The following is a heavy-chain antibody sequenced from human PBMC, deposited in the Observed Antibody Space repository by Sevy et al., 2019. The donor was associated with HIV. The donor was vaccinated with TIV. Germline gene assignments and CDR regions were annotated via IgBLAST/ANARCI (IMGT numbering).Heavy chain of an antibody. D-gene: IGHD6-19*01. CDR1: GYTLTELS. CDR3: ATDGNSGFNWYFDL. V-gene: IGHV1-24*01. J-gene: IGHJ2*01. CDR2: FDPEDGET. Sequence: ASVKVSCKVSGYTLTELSMHWVRQAPGKGLEWMGGFDPEDGETIYAQKFQGRVTMTEDTSTDTAYMELSSLRSEDTVVYYCATDGNSGFNWYFDLWGRGTLVTVSS.